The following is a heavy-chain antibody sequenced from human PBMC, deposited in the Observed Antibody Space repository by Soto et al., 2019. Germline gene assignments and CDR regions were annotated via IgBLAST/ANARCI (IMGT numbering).Heavy chain of an antibody. CDR3: AIVHSISWGYYFDY. D-gene: IGHD6-13*01. V-gene: IGHV5-51*01. J-gene: IGHJ4*02. Sequence: GESLKISFKGSGYSFTSYWIGWLRQMPGKGLEWMGIIYPGDSDTRYSPSFQGQVTISADKSISTAYLELSSLRFEDTAVYYCAIVHSISWGYYFDYWGQGALVTVSS. CDR2: IYPGDSDT. CDR1: GYSFTSYW.